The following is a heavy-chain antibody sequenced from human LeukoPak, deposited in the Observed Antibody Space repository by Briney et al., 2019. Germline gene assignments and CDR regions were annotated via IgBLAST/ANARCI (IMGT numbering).Heavy chain of an antibody. J-gene: IGHJ4*02. CDR1: GFTFSSYW. Sequence: GGSLRLSCAASGFTFSSYWMSWVRQAPGKGLEWVSSSSSSSSYIYYADSVKGRFTISRDNAKNSLYLQMNSLRAEDTAVYYCAREGKGYFDYWGQGTLVTVSS. V-gene: IGHV3-21*01. CDR3: AREGKGYFDY. CDR2: SSSSSSYI.